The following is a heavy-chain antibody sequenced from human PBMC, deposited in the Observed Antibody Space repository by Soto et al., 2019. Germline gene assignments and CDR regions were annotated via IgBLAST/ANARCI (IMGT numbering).Heavy chain of an antibody. CDR1: GYTFSKSA. CDR2: IVPMFQTP. V-gene: IGHV1-69*13. J-gene: IGHJ3*02. Sequence: QVQLVQSGAEVKKPGASVKVSCKASGYTFSKSALTWVRQTPGQGLEWMGGIVPMFQTPFYAQQFEDRVTITASESTRTAELELCCMRADDTAVYFCTNEWGNRPVAGYAAFEIWGQGTLVTVSS. D-gene: IGHD6-19*01. CDR3: TNEWGNRPVAGYAAFEI.